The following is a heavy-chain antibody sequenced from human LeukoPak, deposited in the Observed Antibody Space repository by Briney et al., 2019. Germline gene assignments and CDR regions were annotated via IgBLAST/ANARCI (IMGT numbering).Heavy chain of an antibody. CDR2: IIPIFGTA. J-gene: IGHJ5*02. CDR3: ARSPGPPPTNWFDP. D-gene: IGHD1-26*01. CDR1: GGTFSSYA. Sequence: ASVKVSCKASGGTFSSYAISWVRQAPGQGLEWMGGIIPIFGTANYAQRFQGRVTITADESTSTAYMELSSLRSEDTAVYYCARSPGPPPTNWFDPWGQGMLVTVSS. V-gene: IGHV1-69*13.